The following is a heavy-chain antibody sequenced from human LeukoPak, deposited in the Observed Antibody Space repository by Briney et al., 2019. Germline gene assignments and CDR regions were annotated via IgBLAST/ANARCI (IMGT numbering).Heavy chain of an antibody. D-gene: IGHD3-10*01. J-gene: IGHJ4*02. Sequence: SETLSLTCTVSGGSISSYYWSWIRQPAGKGLEWIGRIHTSGSTNYNPSLKSRVTISLDKSKNQFSLKLSRVTAADTAVYYWARTSAWNGAPSGWGQGTLVTVCS. CDR1: GGSISSYY. CDR2: IHTSGST. V-gene: IGHV4-4*07. CDR3: ARTSAWNGAPSG.